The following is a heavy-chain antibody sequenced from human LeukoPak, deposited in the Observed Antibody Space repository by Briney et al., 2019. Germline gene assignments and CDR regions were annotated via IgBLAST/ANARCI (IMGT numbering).Heavy chain of an antibody. CDR1: GGTFSSYA. CDR3: ARDLPDYYYGMDV. CDR2: IIPIFGTA. Sequence: SVKVSCKASGGTFSSYAISWVRQAPGQGLEWMGGIIPIFGTANYAQKFQGRVTMTRDTSTSTVYMELSSLRSEDTAVYYCARDLPDYYYGMDVWGQGTTVTVSS. V-gene: IGHV1-69*05. J-gene: IGHJ6*02.